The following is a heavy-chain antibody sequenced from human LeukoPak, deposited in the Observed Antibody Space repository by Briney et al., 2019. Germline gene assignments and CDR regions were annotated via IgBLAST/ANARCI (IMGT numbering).Heavy chain of an antibody. D-gene: IGHD5-18*01. J-gene: IGHJ4*02. V-gene: IGHV4-39*01. CDR2: FYYSGST. CDR1: GGSISISSYY. Sequence: SETLSLTCTVAGGSISISSYYWGWIRQPPGKGLEWIGSFYYSGSTYYNPSLKSRVTISVATSKNQLSQKLNSVTAADTAVYYCARHRSSYCQTLHYDYCSQGTLVTVSS. CDR3: ARHRSSYCQTLHYDY.